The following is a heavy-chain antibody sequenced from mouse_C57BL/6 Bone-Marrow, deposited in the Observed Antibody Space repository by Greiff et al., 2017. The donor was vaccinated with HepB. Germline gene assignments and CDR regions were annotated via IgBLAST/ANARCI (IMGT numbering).Heavy chain of an antibody. CDR2: IYPGSGST. CDR3: ARGVDGNYSWFAY. CDR1: GYTFTSYW. Sequence: QVQLQQPGAELVKPGASVKMSCKASGYTFTSYWITWVKQRPGQGLEWIGDIYPGSGSTNYNEKFKSKATLTVDTSSSTAYMQLSSLTSEDSAVYYCARGVDGNYSWFAYWGQGTLVTVSA. D-gene: IGHD2-1*01. J-gene: IGHJ3*01. V-gene: IGHV1-55*01.